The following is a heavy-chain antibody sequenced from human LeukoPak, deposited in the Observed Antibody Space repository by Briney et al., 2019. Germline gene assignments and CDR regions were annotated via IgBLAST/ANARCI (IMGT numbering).Heavy chain of an antibody. CDR2: IYTSGST. Sequence: PSETLSLTCTVSGGSISSGSYYWSWIRQPAGKGPEWIGRIYTSGSTNYNPSLKSRVTISVDTSKNQFSLKLSSVTAADTAVYYCARDRGSSSWYGVVYYYYYMDVWGKGTTVTVSS. V-gene: IGHV4-61*02. CDR1: GGSISSGSYY. J-gene: IGHJ6*03. CDR3: ARDRGSSSWYGVVYYYYYMDV. D-gene: IGHD6-13*01.